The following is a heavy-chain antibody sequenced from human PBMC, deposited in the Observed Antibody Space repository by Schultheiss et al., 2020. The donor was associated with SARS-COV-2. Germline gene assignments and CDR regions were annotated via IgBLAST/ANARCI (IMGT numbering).Heavy chain of an antibody. Sequence: ASVKVSCKASGYTFIGYYMHWVRQAPGQGLEWMGRINPNSGGTNYAQKFQGRVTMTRDTSISTAYMELSRLRSDDTAVYYCARSAGIDWYFDLWGRGTLVTVSS. D-gene: IGHD6-13*01. CDR3: ARSAGIDWYFDL. V-gene: IGHV1-2*06. J-gene: IGHJ2*01. CDR2: INPNSGGT. CDR1: GYTFIGYY.